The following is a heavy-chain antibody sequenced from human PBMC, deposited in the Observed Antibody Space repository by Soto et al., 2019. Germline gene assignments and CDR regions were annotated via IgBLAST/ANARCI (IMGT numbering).Heavy chain of an antibody. CDR2: MNPNSGNT. J-gene: IGHJ6*03. CDR3: ARTRITMVRGVIGYYYYYYMDV. D-gene: IGHD3-10*01. V-gene: IGHV1-8*01. CDR1: GYTFTSYD. Sequence: ASVKVSCKASGYTFTSYDINWVRQATGQGLEWMGWMNPNSGNTGYAQKFQGRVTMTRNTSISTAYMELSSLRSEDTAVYYCARTRITMVRGVIGYYYYYYMDVWGKGTTVTVSS.